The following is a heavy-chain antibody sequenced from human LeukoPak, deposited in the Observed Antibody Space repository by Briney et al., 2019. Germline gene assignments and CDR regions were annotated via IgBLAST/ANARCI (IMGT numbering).Heavy chain of an antibody. J-gene: IGHJ4*02. V-gene: IGHV3-23*01. CDR2: ISGSGGST. D-gene: IGHD3-22*01. CDR3: AKDPGTTYYYDSSGYFRGDH. Sequence: GGSLRLSCAASGFTFSSYAMSWVRQAPGKGLEWVSAISGSGGSTYYADSVKGRFTISRDNSKNTLHLQMNSLRAEDTAVYYCAKDPGTTYYYDSSGYFRGDHWGQGTLVAVSS. CDR1: GFTFSSYA.